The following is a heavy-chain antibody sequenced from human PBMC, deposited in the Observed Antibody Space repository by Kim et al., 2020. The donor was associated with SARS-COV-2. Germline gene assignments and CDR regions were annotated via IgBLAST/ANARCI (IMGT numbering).Heavy chain of an antibody. CDR3: VSSAGTSGDSYFDY. CDR1: GGSIGINKW. CDR2: IYHSGST. V-gene: IGHV4-4*02. D-gene: IGHD6-13*01. J-gene: IGHJ4*02. Sequence: SETLSLTCAVSGGSIGINKWWTWVRQPPGKGLEWIGQIYHSGSTDYNPSLKSRVTISVDKSKNQFSLKLTSVTAADTAVYYCVSSAGTSGDSYFDYWGPGTQVTVSS.